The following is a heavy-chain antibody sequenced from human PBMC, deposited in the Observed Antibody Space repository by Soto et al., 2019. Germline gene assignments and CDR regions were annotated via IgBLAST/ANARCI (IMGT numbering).Heavy chain of an antibody. V-gene: IGHV3-23*01. J-gene: IGHJ4*02. D-gene: IGHD6-19*01. CDR3: AKDIFPAGAVVGNFDY. Sequence: EVQLLESGGGLVQPGGSLRLSCAASGFTFSSYAMSWVRQAPGKGLEWVSAISGSGGSTYYADSVKGRFTISRDNSKNTLYLQMNSLRAEDTAVYYCAKDIFPAGAVVGNFDYWGQGTLVTVS. CDR1: GFTFSSYA. CDR2: ISGSGGST.